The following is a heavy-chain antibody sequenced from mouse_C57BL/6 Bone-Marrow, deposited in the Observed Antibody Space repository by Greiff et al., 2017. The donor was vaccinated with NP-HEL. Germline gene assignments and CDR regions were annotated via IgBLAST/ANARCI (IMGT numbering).Heavy chain of an antibody. CDR1: GYTFTDYY. Sequence: EVQLQQSGPELVKPGASVKISCKASGYTFTDYYMNWVKQSHGKSLEWIGDINPNNGGTSYNQKFKGKATLTVDKSSSTAYMELRSLTSEDSAVYYCASVHYYGSSSDYWGQGTTLTVSS. CDR3: ASVHYYGSSSDY. J-gene: IGHJ2*01. CDR2: INPNNGGT. D-gene: IGHD1-1*01. V-gene: IGHV1-26*01.